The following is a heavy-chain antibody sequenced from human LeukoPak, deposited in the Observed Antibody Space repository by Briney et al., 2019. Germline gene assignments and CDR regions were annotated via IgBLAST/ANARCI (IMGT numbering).Heavy chain of an antibody. J-gene: IGHJ4*02. D-gene: IGHD3-22*01. CDR1: GFTFSSYE. Sequence: GGSLRLSCAASGFTFSSYEMNWVRQAPGKGLEWVSYISSSGSNIDYADSVKGRFTISRDSAKNSLYLQMNSLRADDTAIHYCAREGSNSGFFDWGRGTLVTVSS. V-gene: IGHV3-48*03. CDR3: AREGSNSGFFD. CDR2: ISSSGSNI.